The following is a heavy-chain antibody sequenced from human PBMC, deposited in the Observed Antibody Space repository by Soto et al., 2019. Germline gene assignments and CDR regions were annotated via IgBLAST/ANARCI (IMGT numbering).Heavy chain of an antibody. Sequence: SETLSLTCFVSGYSITAGGYYCSCIRHHPGKGLEWIGSFYSSGSIIYNPSLRSRVSISGDTSSNQFSMSLTSVTAADTARYYCARMYSSGSGWFHPWGQGTLVTVSS. D-gene: IGHD6-19*01. CDR1: GYSITAGGYY. CDR2: FYSSGSI. V-gene: IGHV4-31*03. J-gene: IGHJ5*02. CDR3: ARMYSSGSGWFHP.